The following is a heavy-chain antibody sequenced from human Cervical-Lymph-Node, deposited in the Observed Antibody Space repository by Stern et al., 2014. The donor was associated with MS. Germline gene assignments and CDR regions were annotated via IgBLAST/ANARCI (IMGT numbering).Heavy chain of an antibody. D-gene: IGHD1-1*01. CDR3: AFGAGTTSAWFDP. CDR2: IFSNDEK. J-gene: IGHJ5*02. Sequence: ESGPVLVKPTETLTLTCTVSGFSLSNARMGVSWIRQPPGKALEWLAHIFSNDEKSYSPSLKSRLTISKDTSKSQVVLTMTNMDPVDTATYYCAFGAGTTSAWFDPWGQGTLVTVSS. V-gene: IGHV2-26*01. CDR1: GFSLSNARMG.